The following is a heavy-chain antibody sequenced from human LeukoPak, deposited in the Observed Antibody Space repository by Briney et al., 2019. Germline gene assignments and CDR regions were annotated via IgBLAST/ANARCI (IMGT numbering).Heavy chain of an antibody. D-gene: IGHD6-13*01. CDR1: GFTFSSYA. CDR2: ISGSGGST. Sequence: GGSLRLSCAASGFTFSSYAMRWVRQATGKGLEWVSAISGSGGSTYYADSVKGRFTISRDNSKNTLYLQMNSLRAEDTAVYYCAKTNEGIAAAGITPHFDYWGQGTLVTVSS. V-gene: IGHV3-23*01. CDR3: AKTNEGIAAAGITPHFDY. J-gene: IGHJ4*02.